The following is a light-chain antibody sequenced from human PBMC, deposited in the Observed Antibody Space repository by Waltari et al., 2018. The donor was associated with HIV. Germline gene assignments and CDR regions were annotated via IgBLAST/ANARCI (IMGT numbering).Light chain of an antibody. Sequence: SVLTQPPSVSAAPGQKVTISCSRSSSNIGNDYVTWYQHVPGAPPRLLIYDNSKRPSGVPDRFSGSESGTSATLVITGLQTGDEADYYCGTWDRTLGGGVFGGGTKLTVL. V-gene: IGLV1-51*01. CDR2: DNS. J-gene: IGLJ3*02. CDR3: GTWDRTLGGGV. CDR1: SSNIGNDY.